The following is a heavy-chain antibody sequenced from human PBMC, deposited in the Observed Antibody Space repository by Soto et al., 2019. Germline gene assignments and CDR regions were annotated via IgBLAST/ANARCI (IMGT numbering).Heavy chain of an antibody. D-gene: IGHD3-10*01. Sequence: SETLSLTCAVYGGSFSGYYWSWIRQPPGKGLEWIGEINHSGSTNYNPSHKSRVTISVDTSKNQFSLKLSSVTAANTAFYYCRCSSRHYGSGSYYKVYYYYYGMDVWGQGTTVTVSS. CDR3: RCSSRHYGSGSYYKVYYYYYGMDV. CDR1: GGSFSGYY. V-gene: IGHV4-34*01. J-gene: IGHJ6*02. CDR2: INHSGST.